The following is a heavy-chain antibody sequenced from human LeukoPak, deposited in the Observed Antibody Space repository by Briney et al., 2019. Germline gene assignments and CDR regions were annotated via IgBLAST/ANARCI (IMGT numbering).Heavy chain of an antibody. Sequence: SETLSLTCTVSGXSISSYYWSWVRQPAGKGLEWIGRMYTSGITNYNPSLKSRVTMSLDTSKNQFSLNLSSVTAADTAMYYCARNDLDCWGRGTLVTVSS. CDR1: GXSISSYY. V-gene: IGHV4-4*07. D-gene: IGHD3-16*01. J-gene: IGHJ4*02. CDR2: MYTSGIT. CDR3: ARNDLDC.